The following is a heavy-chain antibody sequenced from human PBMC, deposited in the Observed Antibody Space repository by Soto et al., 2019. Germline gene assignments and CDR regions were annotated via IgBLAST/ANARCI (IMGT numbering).Heavy chain of an antibody. CDR2: TYSDDDK. V-gene: IGHV2-5*02. Sequence: SCATLLQTKQTAALTCTGPGISLSTSAASMGWISHPPGKALEWLALTYSDDDKRYSPSLKSRLTITKDTSKNQVVLTMTNMEPVGAASFCCAHWDHWNLDYY. D-gene: IGHD1-1*01. CDR1: GISLSTSAAS. J-gene: IGHJ6*01. CDR3: AHWDHWNLDYY.